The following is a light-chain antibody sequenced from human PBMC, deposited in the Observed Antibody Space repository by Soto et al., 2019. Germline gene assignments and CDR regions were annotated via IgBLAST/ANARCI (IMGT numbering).Light chain of an antibody. CDR3: QSYDSSLSGSRV. J-gene: IGLJ3*02. CDR1: SSNIA. CDR2: GNS. V-gene: IGLV1-40*01. Sequence: QSVLTQPPSASGTPGQRVTISCSGSSSNIAWYQHLPGTSPRLLIYGNSNRPSGVPDRFSGSKSGTSASLAITGLQAEDEADYYCQSYDSSLSGSRVFGGGTKLTVL.